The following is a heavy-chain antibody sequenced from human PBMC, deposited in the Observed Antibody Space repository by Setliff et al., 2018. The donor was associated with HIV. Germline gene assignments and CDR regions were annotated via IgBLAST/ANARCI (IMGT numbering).Heavy chain of an antibody. Sequence: GASVKVSCKASGGTFLNSAINWVRQAPGQGLQWVGGIVPLVDVKQSAQPFLGRVTLTVDDSMTTAYMELTSLTSYDTAVYFCARSPLDYDGSDYYYRYFDLWGVGTLVTVSS. V-gene: IGHV1-69*10. CDR2: IVPLVDVK. J-gene: IGHJ4*02. CDR1: GGTFLNSA. CDR3: ARSPLDYDGSDYYYRYFDL. D-gene: IGHD3-22*01.